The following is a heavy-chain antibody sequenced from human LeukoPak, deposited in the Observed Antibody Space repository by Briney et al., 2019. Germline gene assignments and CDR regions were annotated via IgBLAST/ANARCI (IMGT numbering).Heavy chain of an antibody. CDR3: ARDQGGFYSSSSPDY. D-gene: IGHD6-6*01. Sequence: GGSLRLSCAVSGFTFSSHSMNWVRQAPGKGLEGVAYISSSGNTIYYADSVKGRCTISRDNAQNSVYLQMNSLRADDTAVYYCARDQGGFYSSSSPDYWGQGTLVTVSS. CDR1: GFTFSSHS. J-gene: IGHJ4*02. V-gene: IGHV3-48*04. CDR2: ISSSGNTI.